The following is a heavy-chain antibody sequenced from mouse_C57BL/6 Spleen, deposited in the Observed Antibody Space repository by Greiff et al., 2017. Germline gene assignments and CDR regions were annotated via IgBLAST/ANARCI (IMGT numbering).Heavy chain of an antibody. CDR3: AYSNYVRGAMDY. V-gene: IGHV1-76*01. CDR1: GYTFTDYY. Sequence: QVQLQQSGAELVRPGASVKLSCKASGYTFTDYYINWVKQRPGQGLEWIARIYPGSGNTYYNEKFKGKATLTAEKSSSTAYMQLSSLTSEDSAVYFCAYSNYVRGAMDYWGQGTSVTVSS. CDR2: IYPGSGNT. J-gene: IGHJ4*01. D-gene: IGHD2-5*01.